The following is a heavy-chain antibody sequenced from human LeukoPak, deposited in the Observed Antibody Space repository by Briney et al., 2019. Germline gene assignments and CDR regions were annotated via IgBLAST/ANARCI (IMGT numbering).Heavy chain of an antibody. V-gene: IGHV3-33*01. CDR3: ARDTFYSSGVYGLDV. CDR1: GFIFSSYG. J-gene: IGHJ6*02. Sequence: GGALRLSCAASGFIFSSYGMHWVRQAPGKGLEGVAVIYYDGSNKYYADSVRGRFTISRDNSKNTLFLQMSSLRAEETAVYYCARDTFYSSGVYGLDVWGQGTTVTVSS. CDR2: IYYDGSNK. D-gene: IGHD3-22*01.